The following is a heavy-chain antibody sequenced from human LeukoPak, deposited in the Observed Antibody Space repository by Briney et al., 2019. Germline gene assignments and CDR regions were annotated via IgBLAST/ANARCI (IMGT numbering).Heavy chain of an antibody. D-gene: IGHD3-22*01. V-gene: IGHV4-61*02. Sequence: PSETLSLTCTVSGGSISSGGYYWSWIRQHPGKGLEWIGRIYTSGSTNYNPSLKSRVTMSVDTSKNQFSLKLSSVTAADTAVYYCARDGDDSSGHPYYFDYWGQGTLVTVSS. CDR2: IYTSGST. CDR3: ARDGDDSSGHPYYFDY. J-gene: IGHJ4*02. CDR1: GGSISSGGYY.